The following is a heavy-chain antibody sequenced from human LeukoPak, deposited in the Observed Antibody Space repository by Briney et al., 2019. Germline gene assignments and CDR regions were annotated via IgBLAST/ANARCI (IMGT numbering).Heavy chain of an antibody. V-gene: IGHV3-11*04. CDR1: GFTFSDSY. CDR3: AELGITMIGGV. CDR2: ISGSGHDI. Sequence: GGSLRLSCAASGFTFSDSYMTWVRQAPGRGVEWVAYISGSGHDINYSDSVKGRFTISRDNAKNSLYLQMNSLRAEDTAVYYCAELGITMIGGVWGKGTTVTISS. D-gene: IGHD3-10*02. J-gene: IGHJ6*04.